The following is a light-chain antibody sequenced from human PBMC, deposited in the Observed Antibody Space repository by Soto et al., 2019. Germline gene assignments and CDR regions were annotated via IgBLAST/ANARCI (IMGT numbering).Light chain of an antibody. CDR2: GAS. V-gene: IGKV3-20*01. J-gene: IGKJ1*01. CDR3: QQYGSSYPWT. Sequence: IVFTQYPGTLSFSPGERATLSCRASQSVSSSYLAWYQQKPGQAPRLLIYGASSRATGIPDRFSGSGSGTDFTLTIRRLEPEDFAVYYCQQYGSSYPWTFGQGTKVDIK. CDR1: QSVSSSY.